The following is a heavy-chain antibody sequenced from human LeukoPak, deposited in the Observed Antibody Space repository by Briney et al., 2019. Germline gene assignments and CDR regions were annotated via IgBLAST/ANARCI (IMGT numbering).Heavy chain of an antibody. CDR3: ARRSGSGSYTYFDY. J-gene: IGHJ4*02. CDR1: GGSISSSSYY. Sequence: SETLSLTCTVSGGSISSSSYYWGWIRQSPGKGLEWIGNIYYSGSTYYNPSLKSRVTISVDTSKNQFSLKVSSVTAADTAVHYCARRSGSGSYTYFDYWGQGTLVTVSS. V-gene: IGHV4-39*01. CDR2: IYYSGST. D-gene: IGHD3-10*01.